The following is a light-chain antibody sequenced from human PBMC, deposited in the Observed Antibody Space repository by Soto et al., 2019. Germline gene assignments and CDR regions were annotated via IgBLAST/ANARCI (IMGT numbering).Light chain of an antibody. Sequence: QSVLTQPPSASGTPGQRVTVSCSGSTSDIGTNAVNWFQHLPGTAPRLLIYTNNQRPSGVPDRFSGSKSGTSASLGITGLQTGDEAVYYCGSWDSSLTYVFGTGTKLTVL. J-gene: IGLJ1*01. CDR3: GSWDSSLTYV. CDR1: TSDIGTNA. CDR2: TNN. V-gene: IGLV1-44*01.